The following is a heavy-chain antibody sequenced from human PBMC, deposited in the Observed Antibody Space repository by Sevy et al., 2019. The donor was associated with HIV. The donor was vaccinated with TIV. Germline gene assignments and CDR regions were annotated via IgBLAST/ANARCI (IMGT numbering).Heavy chain of an antibody. CDR3: AKGYCSGGSCPRDYYYYGMDV. J-gene: IGHJ6*02. CDR1: GFTFSTYA. D-gene: IGHD2-15*01. Sequence: GGSLRLSCAASGFTFSTYAMNWVRQAPGKGLEWVSSISGSGRSTYYADSVECRFTISRHNSKNTLYLQMNSLRADDTAVYYCAKGYCSGGSCPRDYYYYGMDVWGQGTTVTVSS. CDR2: ISGSGRST. V-gene: IGHV3-23*01.